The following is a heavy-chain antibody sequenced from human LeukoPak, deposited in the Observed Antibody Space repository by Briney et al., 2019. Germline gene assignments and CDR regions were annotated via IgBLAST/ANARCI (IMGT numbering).Heavy chain of an antibody. D-gene: IGHD3-3*01. CDR2: IYYSGST. J-gene: IGHJ4*02. CDR1: GGSISSTSYY. V-gene: IGHV4-39*07. CDR3: ARLQYYDFWSGYQYYFDY. Sequence: SETLSLTCTVSGGSISSTSYYWGWIRQPPGKGLEWIGSIYYSGSTYYNPSLKSRVTISVDTSKNQFSLKLSSVTAADTAVYYCARLQYYDFWSGYQYYFDYWGQGTLVTVSS.